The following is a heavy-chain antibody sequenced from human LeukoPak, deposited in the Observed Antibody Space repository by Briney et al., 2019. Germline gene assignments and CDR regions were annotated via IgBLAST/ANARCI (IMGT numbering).Heavy chain of an antibody. CDR3: ARGAPPEYCSSTSCYLRY. CDR1: GGTFSSYA. CDR2: IIPIFGTA. D-gene: IGHD2-2*01. Sequence: SVKVSCKASGGTFSSYAISWVRQAPGQGLEWMGGIIPIFGTANYAQKFQGRVTITADESTSTAYMELSSLRSEDTAVYYCARGAPPEYCSSTSCYLRYWGQGTLVTVSS. V-gene: IGHV1-69*13. J-gene: IGHJ4*02.